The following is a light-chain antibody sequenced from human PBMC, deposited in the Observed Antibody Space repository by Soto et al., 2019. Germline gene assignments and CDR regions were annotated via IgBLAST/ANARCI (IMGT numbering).Light chain of an antibody. CDR3: QQYYSTSLT. CDR1: QSVLYSSNNKNY. CDR2: WAS. J-gene: IGKJ4*01. Sequence: DVLMTQSPDSLAVSLGGRATINCKSSQSVLYSSNNKNYLAWYQQKPGQPPKLLIYWASTRESGVPDRFSGSGSGTDFTLTISSLQAEDVAVYYCQQYYSTSLTFGGGTKVDI. V-gene: IGKV4-1*01.